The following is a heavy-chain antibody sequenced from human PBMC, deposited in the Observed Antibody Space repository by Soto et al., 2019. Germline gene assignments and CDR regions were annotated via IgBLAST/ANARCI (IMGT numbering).Heavy chain of an antibody. CDR3: AASPRYDVSRGATFGY. V-gene: IGHV1-18*04. J-gene: IGHJ4*02. CDR2: ISAYNGNT. CDR1: GYTFTSYG. D-gene: IGHD3-22*01. Sequence: QVQLVQSGAEVKKPGASVKVSCKASGYTFTSYGISWVRQAPGQGLEWMGWISAYNGNTNYAQKLQGRVTMTTDTTTSTAYVELRSMRSDDTAVYYCAASPRYDVSRGATFGYWGQGTLVTVSS.